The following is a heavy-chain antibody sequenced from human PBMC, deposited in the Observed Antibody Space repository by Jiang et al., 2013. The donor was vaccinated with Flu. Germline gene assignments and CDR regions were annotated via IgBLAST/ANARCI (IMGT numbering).Heavy chain of an antibody. CDR1: GYTFTGYY. CDR3: ARDSSSSVNYYYYYGMDV. D-gene: IGHD6-6*01. J-gene: IGHJ6*02. Sequence: SGAEVKKPGASVKVSCKASGYTFTGYYMHWVRQAPGQGLEWMGWINPNSGGTNYAQKFQGRVTMTRDTSISTAYMELSRLRSDDTAVYYCARDSSSSVNYYYYYGMDVWGQGTTVTVSS. V-gene: IGHV1-2*02. CDR2: INPNSGGT.